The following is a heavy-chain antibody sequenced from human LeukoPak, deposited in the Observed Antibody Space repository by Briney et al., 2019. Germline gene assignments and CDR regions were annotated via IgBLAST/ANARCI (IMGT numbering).Heavy chain of an antibody. CDR1: GFTFSSYA. J-gene: IGHJ6*03. CDR3: ASTTVVTPDYYYYYMDV. V-gene: IGHV3-30-3*01. D-gene: IGHD4-23*01. Sequence: GGSLRLSCAASGFTFSSYAMHWVRQAPGKGLEWVAVISYDGSNKYYADSVKGRFTISRDNSKNTQYLQMNSLRVEDTAVYYCASTTVVTPDYYYYYMDVWGKGTTVTVSS. CDR2: ISYDGSNK.